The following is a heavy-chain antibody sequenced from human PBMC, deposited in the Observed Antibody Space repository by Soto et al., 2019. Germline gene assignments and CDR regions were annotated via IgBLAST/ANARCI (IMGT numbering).Heavy chain of an antibody. J-gene: IGHJ3*02. CDR3: AKDWGRLLWFGELLSVSATETYDAFDI. CDR2: ISGSGGST. V-gene: IGHV3-23*01. CDR1: GFTFSSYA. D-gene: IGHD3-10*01. Sequence: GGSLRLSCAASGFTFSSYAMSWVRQAPGKGLEWVSAISGSGGSTYYADSVKGRFTISRDNSKNTLYLQMNSLRAEETAVYYCAKDWGRLLWFGELLSVSATETYDAFDIWGQGTMVTVSS.